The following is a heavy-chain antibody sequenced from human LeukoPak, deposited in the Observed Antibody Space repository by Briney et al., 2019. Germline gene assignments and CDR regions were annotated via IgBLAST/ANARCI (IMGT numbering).Heavy chain of an antibody. CDR1: GFTISSNY. Sequence: GGSLRLSCAASGFTISSNYMSWVRQAPGKGLEWGSVIYSGGSTYYADSVKGRFTISRDNSENTLYLQMNSLRAEDTAVYYCARDPMVVAARPYYYYGMDVWGQGTMVTVSS. V-gene: IGHV3-53*01. CDR2: IYSGGST. CDR3: ARDPMVVAARPYYYYGMDV. D-gene: IGHD2-15*01. J-gene: IGHJ6*02.